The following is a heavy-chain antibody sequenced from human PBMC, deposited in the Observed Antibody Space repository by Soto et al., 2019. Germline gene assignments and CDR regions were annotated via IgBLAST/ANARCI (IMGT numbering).Heavy chain of an antibody. J-gene: IGHJ6*02. CDR1: GFTVSSNY. V-gene: IGHV3-53*01. D-gene: IGHD4-4*01. Sequence: GGSLRLSCAASGFTVSSNYMSWVRQAPGKGLEWVSVIYSGGSTYYADSVKGRFTISRDNSKNTLYLQMNSLRAEDTAVYYCARDVTVTTNGMDVWGQGTTVTVSS. CDR3: ARDVTVTTNGMDV. CDR2: IYSGGST.